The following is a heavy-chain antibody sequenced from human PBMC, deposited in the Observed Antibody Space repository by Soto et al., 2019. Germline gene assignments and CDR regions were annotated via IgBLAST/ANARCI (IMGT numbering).Heavy chain of an antibody. CDR2: IGGNTGNT. V-gene: IGHV3-23*01. D-gene: IGHD3-10*01. CDR3: AKNSGWFGS. Sequence: EVQLLDSGGDLRQPGGSLRLSCAASGFPFSDTDMTWVRQAPGKGLEWVSTIGGNTGNTYYADSVEGRFTISRDDSKNTVYLQMNSLRADDMAVYYCAKNSGWFGSWGQGTLVTVSS. CDR1: GFPFSDTD. J-gene: IGHJ5*01.